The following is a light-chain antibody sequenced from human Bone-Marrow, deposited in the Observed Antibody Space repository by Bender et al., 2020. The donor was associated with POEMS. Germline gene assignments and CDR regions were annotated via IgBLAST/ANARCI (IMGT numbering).Light chain of an antibody. CDR3: TSYAGSRTFYI. J-gene: IGLJ1*01. CDR1: SSDIGDYNY. Sequence: QSALTQPASVSGSPGQSITISCTGTSSDIGDYNYVSWYQQHPGKAPKLMIYDVSNRPSGVSNRFSGSKSGNTASLTISGLRAEDEADYYCTSYAGSRTFYIFGTGTKVTVL. CDR2: DVS. V-gene: IGLV2-14*03.